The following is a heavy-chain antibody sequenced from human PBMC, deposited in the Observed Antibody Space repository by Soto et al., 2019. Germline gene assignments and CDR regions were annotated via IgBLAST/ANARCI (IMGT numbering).Heavy chain of an antibody. CDR2: IYHSGST. CDR3: AREVSGYAYGPVEVL. Sequence: SETLSITCSVSDDSISSTDYYWSWIRQPPGKGLEWMGHIYHSGSTNYNPSLQSRMTISLDTSKKQFSLKLISVTAADAAVYYCAREVSGYAYGPVEVLWGHGNVVTVSA. V-gene: IGHV4-30-4*01. CDR1: DDSISSTDYY. J-gene: IGHJ4*01. D-gene: IGHD6-25*01.